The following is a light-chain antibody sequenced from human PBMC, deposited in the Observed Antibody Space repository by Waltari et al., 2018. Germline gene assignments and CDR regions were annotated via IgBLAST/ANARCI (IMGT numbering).Light chain of an antibody. CDR1: SGNISDNA. Sequence: NFMLTQPHSVSESPGKTITISCTRSSGNISDNAVQWYQPRPRSPPHPLIYEDDRSPRGVPGRFACTVDSASNPASLTISGLKTEDEAEYFCQSYDGRNLWVFGGGTKLTVL. CDR3: QSYDGRNLWV. V-gene: IGLV6-57*01. J-gene: IGLJ3*02. CDR2: EDD.